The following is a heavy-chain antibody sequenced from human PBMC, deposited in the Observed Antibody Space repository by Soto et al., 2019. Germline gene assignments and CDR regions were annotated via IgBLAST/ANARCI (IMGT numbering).Heavy chain of an antibody. CDR3: VRDRYTIFSDLPAFDI. Sequence: QVQLQESGPGLVKPSQTLSLTCTVSGGSISSGDYYWSWIRQPPGKGLEWIGYIYYSGSTYYNPSLKSRVTISVDTSKNQFSLKLSSVTAADTAVYYCVRDRYTIFSDLPAFDIWGQGTMVTVSS. J-gene: IGHJ3*02. D-gene: IGHD3-9*01. CDR2: IYYSGST. V-gene: IGHV4-30-4*01. CDR1: GGSISSGDYY.